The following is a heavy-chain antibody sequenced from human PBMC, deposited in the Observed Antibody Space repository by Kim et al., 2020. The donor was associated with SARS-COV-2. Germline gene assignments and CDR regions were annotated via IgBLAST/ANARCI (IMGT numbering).Heavy chain of an antibody. J-gene: IGHJ4*02. CDR3: AKDRPRKMGLGYSSGWYVY. Sequence: GGSLRLSCAASGFTFSSYAMSWVRQAPGKGLEWVSAISGSGGSTYYADSVKGRFTISRDNSKNTLYLQMNSLRAEDTAVYYCAKDRPRKMGLGYSSGWYVYWGQGTLVTVSS. CDR2: ISGSGGST. CDR1: GFTFSSYA. D-gene: IGHD6-19*01. V-gene: IGHV3-23*01.